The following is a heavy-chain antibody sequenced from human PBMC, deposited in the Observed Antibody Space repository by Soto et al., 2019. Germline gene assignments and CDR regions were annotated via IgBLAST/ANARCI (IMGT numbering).Heavy chain of an antibody. CDR3: ARAMGYDYVWGSSGSSATWANDY. CDR2: IWYDGSNK. Sequence: PGGSLRLSCAASGFTFSSYGMHWVRQAPGKGLEWVAVIWYDGSNKYYADSVKGRFTISRDNSKNTLYLQMNSLRAEDTAVYYCARAMGYDYVWGSSGSSATWANDYWGQGTLVTVSS. D-gene: IGHD3-16*01. CDR1: GFTFSSYG. V-gene: IGHV3-33*01. J-gene: IGHJ4*02.